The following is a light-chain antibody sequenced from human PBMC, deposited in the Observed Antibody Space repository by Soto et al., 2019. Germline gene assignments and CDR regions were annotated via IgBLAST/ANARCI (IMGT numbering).Light chain of an antibody. V-gene: IGKV1-39*01. CDR1: QSISSY. Sequence: DIQMTQSPSSLSASVGDRVTITCRASQSISSYLNWYQQKPGKAPKLLIYAASNLQSGVPSRFIGSGSGTEFTLTISSLQAEDFATYYWQPSDSNLGITFGPGTKVDIK. J-gene: IGKJ3*01. CDR3: QPSDSNLGIT. CDR2: AAS.